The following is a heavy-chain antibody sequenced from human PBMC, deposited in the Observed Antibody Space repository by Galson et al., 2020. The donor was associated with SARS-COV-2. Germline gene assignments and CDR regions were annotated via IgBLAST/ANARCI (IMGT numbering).Heavy chain of an antibody. V-gene: IGHV3-11*01. CDR2: ISSSGSTI. J-gene: IGHJ6*02. CDR3: ARDLVQNDVVHYYYGMDV. CDR1: GFTFSDYY. D-gene: IGHD1-1*01. Sequence: GESLQISCAASGFTFSDYYMSWIRQAPGKGLEWVSYISSSGSTIYYADSVKGRFTISRDNAKNSLYLQMNSLRAEDTAVYYCARDLVQNDVVHYYYGMDVWGQWTTVTVSS.